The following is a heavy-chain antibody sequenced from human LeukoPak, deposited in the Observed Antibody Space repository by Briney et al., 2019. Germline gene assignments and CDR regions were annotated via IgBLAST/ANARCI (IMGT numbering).Heavy chain of an antibody. CDR3: ARDDYGDYYFDY. V-gene: IGHV3-74*01. D-gene: IGHD4-17*01. Sequence: PGGSLRLSCAASGFAFNNYWMHWVRQAPGKGLVWVSRIDSDGSNTNYAGSVKGRFTVSRDNAKNTLYLQMNSLRAEDTAVYYCARDDYGDYYFDYWGQGTLVTVSS. J-gene: IGHJ4*02. CDR2: IDSDGSNT. CDR1: GFAFNNYW.